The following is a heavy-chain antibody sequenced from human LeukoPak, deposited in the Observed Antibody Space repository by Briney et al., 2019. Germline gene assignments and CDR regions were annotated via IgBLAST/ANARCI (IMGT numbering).Heavy chain of an antibody. CDR2: ISGSGGST. J-gene: IGHJ4*02. V-gene: IGHV3-23*01. CDR3: TIPRSGRDY. D-gene: IGHD3-10*01. CDR1: GFTFSSYA. Sequence: PGGSLRLSCAASGFTFSSYAMSWVRQAPGKGLEWVSAISGSGGSTYYADSVKGRFTISRDNAKNSLYLQMNSLRAEDTAVYYCTIPRSGRDYWGQGTLVTVSS.